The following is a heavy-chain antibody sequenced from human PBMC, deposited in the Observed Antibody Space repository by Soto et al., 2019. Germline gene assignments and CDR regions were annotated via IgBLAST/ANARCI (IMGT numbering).Heavy chain of an antibody. D-gene: IGHD3-10*01. J-gene: IGHJ4*02. CDR1: GYTFTSYV. CDR3: ASGWFGEFVYYFDY. V-gene: IGHV1-18*01. Sequence: ASVKVSCKASGYTFTSYVISWVRQAPGQGLEWMGWISVYNGNTNYAQKLRGRVTMTTDTSTSTAYMELRSLRSDDTAVYYCASGWFGEFVYYFDYWGQGTLVTVSS. CDR2: ISVYNGNT.